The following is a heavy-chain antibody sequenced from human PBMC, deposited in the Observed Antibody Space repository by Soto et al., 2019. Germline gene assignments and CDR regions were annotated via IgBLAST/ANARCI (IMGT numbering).Heavy chain of an antibody. CDR2: IKSKTDGGKI. D-gene: IGHD3-16*02. CDR1: DFTFTSAW. CDR3: TTDQLSRRAFDV. J-gene: IGHJ3*01. Sequence: LRVSWTASDFTFTSAWRNWVLKSPGKGLEWVGRIKSKTDGGKIDYAVPVKGRFTISRDDSENTLYLQMNSLTTDDTALYYCTTDQLSRRAFDVWGQGTMVT. V-gene: IGHV3-15*07.